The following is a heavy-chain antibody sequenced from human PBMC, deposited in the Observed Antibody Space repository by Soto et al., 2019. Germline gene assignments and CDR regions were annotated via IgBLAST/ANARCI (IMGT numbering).Heavy chain of an antibody. CDR2: IWYDGSNK. CDR1: GFTFSSYG. Sequence: VQLVESGGGVVQPGRSLRLSCAASGFTFSSYGMHWVRQAPGKGLEWVAVIWYDGSNKYYADSVKGRFTISRDNSKNTLYLQMNSLRAEDTAVYYCARDLIPYCGGDCYSHGMDVWGQGTTVTVSS. V-gene: IGHV3-33*01. CDR3: ARDLIPYCGGDCYSHGMDV. D-gene: IGHD2-21*02. J-gene: IGHJ6*02.